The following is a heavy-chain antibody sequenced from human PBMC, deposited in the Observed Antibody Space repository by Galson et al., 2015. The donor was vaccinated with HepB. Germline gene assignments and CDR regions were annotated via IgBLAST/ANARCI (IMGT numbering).Heavy chain of an antibody. Sequence: SLRLSCAASGFSFSDYWMSWIRQAPGKRPEWVANIRYDEYEYYYADFVKGRFTISRDISKNTVYLQMNSLRVEDTAVYYCATRSGASGWYSYFQHWGQGTLVTVSS. CDR2: IRYDEYEY. J-gene: IGHJ1*01. V-gene: IGHV3-7*03. D-gene: IGHD6-19*01. CDR1: GFSFSDYW. CDR3: ATRSGASGWYSYFQH.